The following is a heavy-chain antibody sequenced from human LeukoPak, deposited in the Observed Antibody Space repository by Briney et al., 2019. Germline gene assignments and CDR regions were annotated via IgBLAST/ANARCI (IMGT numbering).Heavy chain of an antibody. J-gene: IGHJ3*02. CDR2: IIPIFGTA. D-gene: IGHD3-3*01. Sequence: AASVKVSCKASGGTFSSYAISWVRQAPGQGLEWMGGIIPIFGTANYAQKFQGRVTITTDEFTSTAYMELSSLRSEDTAVYYCARLKTPSRTIFGVVDDAFDIWGQGTMVTVSS. V-gene: IGHV1-69*05. CDR3: ARLKTPSRTIFGVVDDAFDI. CDR1: GGTFSSYA.